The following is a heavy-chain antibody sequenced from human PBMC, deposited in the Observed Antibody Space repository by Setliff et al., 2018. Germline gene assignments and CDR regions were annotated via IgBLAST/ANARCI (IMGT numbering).Heavy chain of an antibody. CDR2: IYPDDSDT. D-gene: IGHD3-22*01. CDR3: ARRRRFDSGGPRSPWYFDL. Sequence: GESLKISCKASGYNFLDYWIGWVRQMPGKGLEWMGIIYPDDSDTRYSPSVQGPFTISADKSISTAYLQWRSLKASDTAFYYCARRRRFDSGGPRSPWYFDLWGRGTLVTVSS. CDR1: GYNFLDYW. V-gene: IGHV5-51*01. J-gene: IGHJ2*01.